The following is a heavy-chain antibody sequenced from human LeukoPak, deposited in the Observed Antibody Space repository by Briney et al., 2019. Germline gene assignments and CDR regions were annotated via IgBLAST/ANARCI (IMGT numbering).Heavy chain of an antibody. J-gene: IGHJ3*02. D-gene: IGHD5-18*01. V-gene: IGHV4-34*01. CDR3: ARDRGYIKSDDAFDI. CDR1: GGSFSGYY. CDR2: INHSGST. Sequence: SETLSLTCAVYGGSFSGYYWSWIRQPPGKGLEWIGEINHSGSTNYNPSLKSRVTISVDTSKNQFSLKLSSVTAADTAVYYCARDRGYIKSDDAFDIWGQGTMVTVSS.